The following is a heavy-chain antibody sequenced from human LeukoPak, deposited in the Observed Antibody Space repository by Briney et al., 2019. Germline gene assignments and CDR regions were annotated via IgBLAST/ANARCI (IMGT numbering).Heavy chain of an antibody. V-gene: IGHV1-46*01. J-gene: IGHJ4*02. CDR3: ARGSATASYDYDY. CDR2: INPSGGGS. Sequence: ASVKASSSPSGYTFTASFISTGPQAPGQGLGWMGIINPSGGGSSYAQKFQGRVTMTRDTSTSTVYMELSSLRSEDTAVFYCARGSATASYDYDYWGQGTLVTVSS. CDR1: GYTFTASF. D-gene: IGHD3-10*01.